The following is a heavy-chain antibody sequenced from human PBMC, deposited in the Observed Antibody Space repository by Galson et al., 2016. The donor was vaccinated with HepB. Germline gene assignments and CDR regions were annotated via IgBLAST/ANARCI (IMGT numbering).Heavy chain of an antibody. J-gene: IGHJ4*02. CDR3: AGGQWEPPDY. Sequence: SVKVSCKASGYNISSYGITWVRQAPGQGLEWMGWISGYNGNTNYARKLQDRITMTSDTSTNTAYMELRSLKSDDTAIYYCAGGQWEPPDYWGQGALVTVSS. V-gene: IGHV1-18*01. CDR2: ISGYNGNT. D-gene: IGHD1-26*01. CDR1: GYNISSYG.